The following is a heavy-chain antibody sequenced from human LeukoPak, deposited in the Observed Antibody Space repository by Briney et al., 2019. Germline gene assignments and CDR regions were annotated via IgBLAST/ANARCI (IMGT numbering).Heavy chain of an antibody. V-gene: IGHV4-30-4*01. CDR2: TYYSGST. CDR3: ASRKEDNWNGGSDY. J-gene: IGHJ4*02. Sequence: PSETLSLTCTVAGGSISSGDYYWRWIRQPPGKGLEWIGYTYYSGSTYYNPALKSRVTISVDRSKNQFSLKLSSVTAADTAVYYCASRKEDNWNGGSDYWGQGTLVTVSS. CDR1: GGSISSGDYY. D-gene: IGHD1-20*01.